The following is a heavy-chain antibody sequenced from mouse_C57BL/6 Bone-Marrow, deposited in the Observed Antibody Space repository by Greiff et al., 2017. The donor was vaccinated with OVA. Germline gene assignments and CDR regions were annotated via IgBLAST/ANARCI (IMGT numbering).Heavy chain of an antibody. CDR3: TKTAQARYYLDY. CDR1: GFTFSNYW. V-gene: IGHV6-3*01. CDR2: IRLKSDNYAT. D-gene: IGHD3-2*02. Sequence: EVHLVESGGGLVQPGGSMKLSCVASGFTFSNYWMNWVRQSPEKGLEWVAQIRLKSDNYATHYAESVKGRFTISRDDSKSSVYLQMNNLRAEDTGIYYGTKTAQARYYLDYGGQGTTPTVSS. J-gene: IGHJ2*01.